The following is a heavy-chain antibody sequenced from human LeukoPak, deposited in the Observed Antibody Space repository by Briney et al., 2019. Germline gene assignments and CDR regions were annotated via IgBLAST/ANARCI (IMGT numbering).Heavy chain of an antibody. Sequence: GGSLRLSCAASGFTFSSYSMNWVRQAPGKGLEWVSYISSSSSTIYYADSVKGRFTISRDNAKNSLYLQMNGLRAEDTAVYYCARDRLRYSSSSRAFDIWGQGTMVTVSS. CDR3: ARDRLRYSSSSRAFDI. J-gene: IGHJ3*02. V-gene: IGHV3-48*01. CDR2: ISSSSSTI. CDR1: GFTFSSYS. D-gene: IGHD6-6*01.